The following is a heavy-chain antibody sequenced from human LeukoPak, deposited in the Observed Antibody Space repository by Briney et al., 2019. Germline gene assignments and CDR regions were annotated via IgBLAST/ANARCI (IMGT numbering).Heavy chain of an antibody. CDR3: AKDSSQWLVQCLLSD. Sequence: GGSLRLSCAASGFTFSSYGMHWFRQAPGKGLEWVAVISYDGSNKYYADSVKGRFTISRDNSKNTLYLQMNSLRAEDTAVYYCAKDSSQWLVQCLLSDWGQGTLVTVSS. D-gene: IGHD6-19*01. J-gene: IGHJ4*02. CDR2: ISYDGSNK. V-gene: IGHV3-30*18. CDR1: GFTFSSYG.